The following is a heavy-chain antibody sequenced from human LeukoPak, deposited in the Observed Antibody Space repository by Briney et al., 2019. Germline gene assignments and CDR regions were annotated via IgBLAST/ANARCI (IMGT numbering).Heavy chain of an antibody. V-gene: IGHV3-21*04. CDR1: GFTFSSYS. CDR3: AKDPYSSAWKFFQH. D-gene: IGHD6-19*01. Sequence: GGSLRLSCAASGFTFSSYSMNWVRQAPGKGLEWVSSISSSSSYIYYADSVKGRFTISRDNSKNSLYLQMSSLRTEDTAFYYCAKDPYSSAWKFFQHWGQGTLVTVSS. J-gene: IGHJ1*01. CDR2: ISSSSSYI.